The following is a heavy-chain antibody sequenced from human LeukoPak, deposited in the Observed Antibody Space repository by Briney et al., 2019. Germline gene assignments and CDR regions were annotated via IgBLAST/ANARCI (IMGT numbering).Heavy chain of an antibody. V-gene: IGHV3-7*04. CDR1: GFTFSTYW. CDR2: IKQDGSEK. D-gene: IGHD2-2*01. CDR3: ARGGYQLLWY. J-gene: IGHJ4*02. Sequence: GGSLRLSCAASGFTFSTYWMSWVRQAPGTGLEWVASIKQDGSEKSYVDSVKGRFTISRDNAKNSLYLQMNSLRAEDAAVYYCARGGYQLLWYWGQGTLVTVSS.